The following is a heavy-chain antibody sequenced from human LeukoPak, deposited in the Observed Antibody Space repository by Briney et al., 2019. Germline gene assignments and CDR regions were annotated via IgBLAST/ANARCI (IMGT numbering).Heavy chain of an antibody. Sequence: SETLSLTCTVSGGSVSSVGYYWSWIRQPPGKGLEWIGYIYYSGSTNYSPSLKSRVTISVDMSKNQFSLKLRSVTAADTAVYYCAKLGYSYGSFDAFDIWGQGTMVTVSS. V-gene: IGHV4-61*08. CDR1: GGSVSSVGYY. J-gene: IGHJ3*02. CDR3: AKLGYSYGSFDAFDI. CDR2: IYYSGST. D-gene: IGHD5-18*01.